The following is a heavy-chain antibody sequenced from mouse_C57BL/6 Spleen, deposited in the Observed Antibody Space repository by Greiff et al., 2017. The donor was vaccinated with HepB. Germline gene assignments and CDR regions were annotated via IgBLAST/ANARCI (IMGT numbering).Heavy chain of an antibody. D-gene: IGHD2-10*02. V-gene: IGHV1-15*01. CDR1: GYTFTDYE. Sequence: QVQLKESGAELVRPGASVTLSCKASGYTFTDYEMHWVKQTPVHGLVWIGAIDPETGGTAYNQKFKGKAILTADKSSSTAYMELRSLTSEDSAVYYCTRGSMVTLYAMDYWGQGTSVTVSS. CDR3: TRGSMVTLYAMDY. J-gene: IGHJ4*01. CDR2: IDPETGGT.